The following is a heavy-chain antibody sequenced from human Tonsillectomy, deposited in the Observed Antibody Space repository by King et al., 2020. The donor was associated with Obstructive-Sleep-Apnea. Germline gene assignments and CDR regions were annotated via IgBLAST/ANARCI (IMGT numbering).Heavy chain of an antibody. Sequence: VQLVESGGGLVQPGGSLRLSCAASGFTFSSYWMSWVRQAPGKGLEWVANIKQDGSEKYYVDSVKGRFTISRDNAKNSLYLQMNSLRAEDPAVYYCARVGFYSSGWYRAFDIWGQGTMVTVSS. CDR1: GFTFSSYW. V-gene: IGHV3-7*01. CDR2: IKQDGSEK. CDR3: ARVGFYSSGWYRAFDI. J-gene: IGHJ3*02. D-gene: IGHD6-19*01.